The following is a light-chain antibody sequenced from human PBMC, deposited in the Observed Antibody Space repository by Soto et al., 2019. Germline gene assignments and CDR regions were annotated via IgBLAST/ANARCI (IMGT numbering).Light chain of an antibody. CDR1: PSIGSY. Sequence: HLTQAPSLLSASVGDRVTITCRASPSIGSYLNWYQHKPGEAPKLLIFAADTLKSGVPSRFSGSGFNKEFTLTVASLQPEEFATYYWQQNYGEPYTFG. J-gene: IGKJ2*01. V-gene: IGKV1-39*01. CDR2: AAD. CDR3: QQNYGEPYT.